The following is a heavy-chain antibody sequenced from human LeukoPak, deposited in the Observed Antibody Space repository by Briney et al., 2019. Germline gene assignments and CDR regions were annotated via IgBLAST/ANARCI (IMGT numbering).Heavy chain of an antibody. D-gene: IGHD3-3*01. J-gene: IGHJ5*02. Sequence: PSETLSLTCTVSGGSISSYYWSWIRQPPGKGLEWIGYIYYSGSTNYNPSLKSRVTISVDTSKNQSSLKLSSVTAADTAVYYCARHRGSEYYDFWSGYLAKGWFDPWGQGTLVTVSS. V-gene: IGHV4-59*08. CDR1: GGSISSYY. CDR3: ARHRGSEYYDFWSGYLAKGWFDP. CDR2: IYYSGST.